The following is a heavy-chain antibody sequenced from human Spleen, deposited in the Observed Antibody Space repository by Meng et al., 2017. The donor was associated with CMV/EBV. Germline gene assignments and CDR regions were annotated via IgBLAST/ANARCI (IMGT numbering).Heavy chain of an antibody. J-gene: IGHJ6*02. CDR2: ISGYNGNT. V-gene: IGHV1-18*01. CDR3: ARGGYSNQGPLYYYYGMDV. Sequence: FSSYGISWVRQDPGQGLEWRGWISGYNGNTNDAKKLQGRVTMTRDTSTSTAYMELRSLRSDDTAMYYCARGGYSNQGPLYYYYGMDVWGQGTTVTVSS. D-gene: IGHD4-11*01. CDR1: FSSYG.